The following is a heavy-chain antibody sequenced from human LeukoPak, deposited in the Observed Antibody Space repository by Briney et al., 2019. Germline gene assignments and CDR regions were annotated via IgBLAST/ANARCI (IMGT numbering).Heavy chain of an antibody. CDR1: GFTFTNYA. Sequence: PGGSVRLSCAASGFTFTNYAMSWVRQAPGRGLEWLSAISSSGDTYYADSVRGRFTISRDNSKNTLYLQMNRLRADDTALYYCAKDAVGATAYYFDCWGQGTLVSISS. V-gene: IGHV3-23*01. D-gene: IGHD1-26*01. CDR2: ISSSGDT. J-gene: IGHJ4*02. CDR3: AKDAVGATAYYFDC.